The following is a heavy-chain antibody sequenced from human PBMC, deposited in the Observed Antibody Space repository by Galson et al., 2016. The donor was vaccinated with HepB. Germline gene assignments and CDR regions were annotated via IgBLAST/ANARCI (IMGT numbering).Heavy chain of an antibody. CDR2: IHSSGGST. J-gene: IGHJ4*02. Sequence: SVKVSCKASGYTFANYYMHWVRQAPGQGLEWMGIIHSSGGSTSCAQKFQGRFTMTRDTSTSTVYMELSSLRSEDSAVYYCARDRRYCSGASCYYYFDYWGQGTLVTVSS. CDR3: ARDRRYCSGASCYYYFDY. V-gene: IGHV1-46*01. D-gene: IGHD2-15*01. CDR1: GYTFANYY.